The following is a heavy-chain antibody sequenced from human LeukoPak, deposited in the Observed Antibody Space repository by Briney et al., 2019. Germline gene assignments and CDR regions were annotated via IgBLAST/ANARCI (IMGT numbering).Heavy chain of an antibody. CDR3: AKGKNTGSYLSHVDY. CDR2: ITWDGGST. Sequence: GGSLRLSCAASGFTFDDYTMHWVRQAPGKGLEWVSLITWDGGSTYYADSVKGRFTISRDNSKNSLYLQMNSLRAEDTALYYCAKGKNTGSYLSHVDYWGQGTLVTVSS. CDR1: GFTFDDYT. J-gene: IGHJ4*02. D-gene: IGHD3-10*01. V-gene: IGHV3-43*01.